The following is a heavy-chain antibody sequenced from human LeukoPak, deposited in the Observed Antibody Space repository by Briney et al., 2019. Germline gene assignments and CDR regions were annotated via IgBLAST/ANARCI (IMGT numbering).Heavy chain of an antibody. D-gene: IGHD6-13*01. J-gene: IGHJ4*02. Sequence: TGGSLRRSCAASGFTFSSYAMSWVRQAPGKGLEWVSAISGSGGSTYYADSVKGRFTISRDNSKNTLYLQMNSLRAEDTAVYYCAPVIAAAPLGDYWGQGTLVTVSS. CDR3: APVIAAAPLGDY. CDR1: GFTFSSYA. V-gene: IGHV3-23*01. CDR2: ISGSGGST.